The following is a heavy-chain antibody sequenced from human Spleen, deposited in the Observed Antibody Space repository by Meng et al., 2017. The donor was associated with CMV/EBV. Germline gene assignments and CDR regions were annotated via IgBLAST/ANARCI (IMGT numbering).Heavy chain of an antibody. CDR2: ISYDGSNK. D-gene: IGHD4-11*01. CDR3: ARWDYSNYVWVGMDV. Sequence: GESLKISCAASGFTFSSYAMHWVRQAPGKGLEWVAVISYDGSNKYYADSVKGRFTISRDNSKNTLYLQMNSLRAEDTAVYYCARWDYSNYVWVGMDVWGQGTTVTVSS. J-gene: IGHJ6*02. V-gene: IGHV3-30-3*01. CDR1: GFTFSSYA.